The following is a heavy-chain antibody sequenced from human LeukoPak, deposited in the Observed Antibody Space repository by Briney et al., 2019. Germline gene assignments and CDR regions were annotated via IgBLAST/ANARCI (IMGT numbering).Heavy chain of an antibody. D-gene: IGHD2-2*01. V-gene: IGHV3-23*01. CDR2: ISGSGGST. CDR3: AKVVVPAARLYYFDY. Sequence: GGSLRPSCAASGFTFSSYAMSWVRQAPGKGLEWVSAISGSGGSTYYADSVKGRFTISRDNSKNTLYLQMNSLRAEDTAVYYCAKVVVPAARLYYFDYWGQGTLVTVSS. CDR1: GFTFSSYA. J-gene: IGHJ4*02.